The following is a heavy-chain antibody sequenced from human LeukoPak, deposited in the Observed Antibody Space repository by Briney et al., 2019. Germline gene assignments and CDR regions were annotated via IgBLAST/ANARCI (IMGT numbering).Heavy chain of an antibody. Sequence: TGGSLRLSCAASGFTFSSYWMNWVRQAPGKGLVWVSRIASVGNSTTYADSVKGRFSISRDNAKNTLYLQVNSLRVEDTAVYYCARGRPHGNDYWGQGTLVTVSS. J-gene: IGHJ4*02. D-gene: IGHD4-23*01. CDR1: GFTFSSYW. V-gene: IGHV3-74*01. CDR3: ARGRPHGNDY. CDR2: IASVGNST.